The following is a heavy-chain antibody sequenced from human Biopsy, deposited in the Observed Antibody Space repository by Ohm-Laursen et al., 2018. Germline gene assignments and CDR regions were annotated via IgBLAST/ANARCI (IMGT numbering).Heavy chain of an antibody. V-gene: IGHV1-69*13. CDR1: GGTFSNYG. CDR2: NIPILGTG. Sequence: SVNVSCKAPGGTFSNYGANWVRQAPGQGLEWLGGNIPILGTGNYAQKFQDRVTVAADASTSTATMESRSLRSDDTAVYYCATKLSGYFHHWGQGTLVIVSS. CDR3: ATKLSGYFHH. J-gene: IGHJ1*01. D-gene: IGHD2-15*01.